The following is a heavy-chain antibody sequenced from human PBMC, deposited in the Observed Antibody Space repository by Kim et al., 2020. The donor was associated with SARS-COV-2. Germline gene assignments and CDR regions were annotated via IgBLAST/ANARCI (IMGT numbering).Heavy chain of an antibody. J-gene: IGHJ5*02. CDR1: GFSFSSHS. CDR3: VTGWSGYRFDP. Sequence: GGSLRLSCAASGFSFSSHSMNWVRRAPGKGLEWVSSITGIRSGIYYADSVKGRFTISRDNAKNSLYLQMNSLRAEDTAVYYCVTGWSGYRFDPWGQGTLVSVSS. CDR2: ITGIRSGI. V-gene: IGHV3-21*01. D-gene: IGHD3-3*01.